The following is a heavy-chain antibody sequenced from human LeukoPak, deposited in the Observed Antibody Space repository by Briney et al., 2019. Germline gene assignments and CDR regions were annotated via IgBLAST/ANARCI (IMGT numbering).Heavy chain of an antibody. CDR1: GGSISSYY. CDR2: IYNSRST. V-gene: IGHV4-59*01. CDR3: ARRPTVTTFFDY. Sequence: SETLSLTCTVSGGSISSYYWSWIRQPPGKGLEWIGYIYNSRSTNYNPSLKSRVTISVDTSKNQFSLKLSSVTAADTAVYYCARRPTVTTFFDYWGQGTLVTVSS. J-gene: IGHJ4*02. D-gene: IGHD4-17*01.